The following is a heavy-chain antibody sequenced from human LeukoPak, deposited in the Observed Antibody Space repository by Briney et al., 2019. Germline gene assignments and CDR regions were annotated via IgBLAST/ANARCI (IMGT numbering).Heavy chain of an antibody. CDR1: GFTFDDYG. J-gene: IGHJ4*02. CDR2: IDRNGDST. Sequence: PGGSLRLSCAASGFTFDDYGMSWVRHAPGKGLEWVSGIDRNGDSTGYADSVKGRFTISRDNSKNTLYLQMNSLRAEDTAVYYCARSLERRYYFDYWGQGTLVTVSS. CDR3: ARSLERRYYFDY. D-gene: IGHD1-1*01. V-gene: IGHV3-20*04.